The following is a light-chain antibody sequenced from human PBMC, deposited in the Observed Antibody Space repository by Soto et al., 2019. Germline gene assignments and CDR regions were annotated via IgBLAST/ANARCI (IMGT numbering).Light chain of an antibody. J-gene: IGKJ1*01. Sequence: DIQMTQSPSTLSASVGDRVTITCRASQSISSWLAWYQQKPGKVPKLLIYKASSLESGVPSRFSGSGSGTEFTLIISNLQPDAFATYYCQQYYSYWTFGQGTKVDIK. V-gene: IGKV1-5*03. CDR3: QQYYSYWT. CDR2: KAS. CDR1: QSISSW.